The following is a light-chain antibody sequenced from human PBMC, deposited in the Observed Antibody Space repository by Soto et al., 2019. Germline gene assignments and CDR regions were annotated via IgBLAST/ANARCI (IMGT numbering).Light chain of an antibody. V-gene: IGLV2-14*03. CDR3: SSYTSSSTPVV. CDR2: DVS. CDR1: SSDVGGYNY. J-gene: IGLJ2*01. Sequence: QSAPTQPASVSGSPGQSITISCTGTSSDVGGYNYVSWYQQHPGKAPKLMIYDVSNRPSGVSNRFSGSKSGNTASLTISGLQAEDEAYYYCSSYTSSSTPVVFGGGTKLTVL.